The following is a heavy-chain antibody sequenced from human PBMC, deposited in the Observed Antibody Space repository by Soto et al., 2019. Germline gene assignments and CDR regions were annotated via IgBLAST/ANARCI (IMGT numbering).Heavy chain of an antibody. J-gene: IGHJ6*02. CDR2: ISGSGGST. V-gene: IGHV3-23*01. Sequence: GGSLSLSCAASGFTFSSYAMSWVRQAPGKGLEWVSAISGSGGSTYYADSVKGRFTISRDNSKNTLYLQMNSLRAEDTAVYYCTKGTGAGTFYGMAVGCQGTTVTVAS. CDR3: TKGTGAGTFYGMAV. D-gene: IGHD6-19*01. CDR1: GFTFSSYA.